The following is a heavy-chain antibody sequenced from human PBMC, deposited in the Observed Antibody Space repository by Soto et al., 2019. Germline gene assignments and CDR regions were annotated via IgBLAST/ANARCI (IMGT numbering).Heavy chain of an antibody. D-gene: IGHD6-19*01. CDR3: GGGAISGWSSPYYFDY. CDR2: ISAYNGNT. J-gene: IGHJ4*02. V-gene: IGHV1-18*01. Sequence: ASVKVSCKGSGYTFTSYGISWVRQAPGQGLEWMGWISAYNGNTNYAQKLQGRVTMTTDTSTSTAYMELRSLRSDDTAGDYCGGGAISGWSSPYYFDYWGQGPPVTVAS. CDR1: GYTFTSYG.